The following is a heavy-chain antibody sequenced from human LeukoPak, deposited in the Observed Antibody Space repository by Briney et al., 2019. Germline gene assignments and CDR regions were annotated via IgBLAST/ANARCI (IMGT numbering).Heavy chain of an antibody. D-gene: IGHD3-10*02. CDR2: ISPTSSYT. V-gene: IGHV3-21*01. Sequence: GGSLRLSCAASGFTFSSYNMNWVRQAPGKGLDWVSSISPTSSYTSYTDSVKGRFTISRDNAKNSLYLQMNSLRAEDTAVYYCAELGITMIGGVWGKGTTVTISS. CDR3: AELGITMIGGV. J-gene: IGHJ6*04. CDR1: GFTFSSYN.